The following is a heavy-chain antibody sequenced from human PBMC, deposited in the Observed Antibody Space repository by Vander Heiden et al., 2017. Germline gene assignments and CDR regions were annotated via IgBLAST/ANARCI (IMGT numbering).Heavy chain of an antibody. CDR2: ISNDGRDK. J-gene: IGHJ2*01. CDR1: GFTFRNYG. D-gene: IGHD2-21*01. CDR3: ARDKGGGESGYFDL. Sequence: AQLVESGGGVVQPGRSLRLPCAASGFTFRNYGIHWVRQAPGKGLEWVSVISNDGRDKLYGDSVRGRSTISRDNSRNKVFLQVNTLSAEDTAVYYCARDKGGGESGYFDLWGRGTLVTVSS. V-gene: IGHV3-30*03.